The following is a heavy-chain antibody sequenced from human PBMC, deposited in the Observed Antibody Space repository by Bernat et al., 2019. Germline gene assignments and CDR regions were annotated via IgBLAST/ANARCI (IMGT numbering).Heavy chain of an antibody. CDR2: IWYDGSNK. Sequence: QVQLVESGGGVVQPGRSLRLSCAASGFTFSSYGMHWVRQAPGKGLEWVAVIWYDGSNKYYADSVKGRFTISRDNSKNTLYLKMNSLRAEDTAVYYCARNTYYYDSSGYLSDYWGQGTLVTVSS. J-gene: IGHJ4*02. CDR3: ARNTYYYDSSGYLSDY. CDR1: GFTFSSYG. D-gene: IGHD3-22*01. V-gene: IGHV3-33*01.